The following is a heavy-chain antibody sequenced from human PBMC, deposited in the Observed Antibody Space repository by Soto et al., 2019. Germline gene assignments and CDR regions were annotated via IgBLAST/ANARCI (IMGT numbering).Heavy chain of an antibody. CDR2: IYSGGST. CDR3: ATGAPVSGVLFDS. D-gene: IGHD3-3*01. J-gene: IGHJ5*01. CDR1: GFTVSSNY. Sequence: GGSLRLSCAASGFTVSSNYMSWVRQAPGKGLEWVSVIYSGGSTYYADSVKGRFTISRDNSKNTLYLQMNSLRAEDTAVYFCATGAPVSGVLFDSWGQGTLVTVS. V-gene: IGHV3-66*01.